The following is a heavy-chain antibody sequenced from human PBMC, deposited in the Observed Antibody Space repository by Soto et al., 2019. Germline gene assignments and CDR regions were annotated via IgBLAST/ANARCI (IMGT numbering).Heavy chain of an antibody. J-gene: IGHJ6*02. CDR3: AKESGDYYYYGIDV. CDR2: ISYDGSNK. D-gene: IGHD3-3*01. V-gene: IGHV3-30*18. CDR1: GFTFSSYG. Sequence: QVQLVESGGGVVQPGRSLRLSCAASGFTFSSYGMHWVRQAPGKGLEWGAVISYDGSNKYYADSVKGRFTISRDNSKNTLYLQMNSLRAEDTAVYYCAKESGDYYYYGIDVWGQGTTVTVSS.